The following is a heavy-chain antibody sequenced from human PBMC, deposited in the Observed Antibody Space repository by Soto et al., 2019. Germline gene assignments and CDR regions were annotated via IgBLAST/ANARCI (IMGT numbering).Heavy chain of an antibody. CDR3: ARAAMGYYYDSSGYPLLVGFDY. D-gene: IGHD3-22*01. CDR1: GYTFTSYG. V-gene: IGHV1-18*04. J-gene: IGHJ4*02. Sequence: ASVKVSCKASGYTFTSYGISWVRQAPGQGLEWMGWISAYNGNTNYAQKLQGRVTMTTDTSTSTAYMELRSLRSDDPAVYYCARAAMGYYYDSSGYPLLVGFDYWGQGTLVTVSS. CDR2: ISAYNGNT.